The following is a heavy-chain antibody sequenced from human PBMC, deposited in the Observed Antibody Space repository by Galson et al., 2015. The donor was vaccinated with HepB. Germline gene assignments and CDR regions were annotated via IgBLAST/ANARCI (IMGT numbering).Heavy chain of an antibody. CDR1: GFTFSYYT. CDR3: ARSLDDYDILTGYSPNYFDY. V-gene: IGHV3-30*04. D-gene: IGHD3-9*01. CDR2: ISYDGNDK. J-gene: IGHJ4*02. Sequence: SLRLSCAASGFTFSYYTIHWVRQAPGKGLEWVAVISYDGNDKYYADSVKGRFTISRDNSKNTLYLQMNSLRGEDTAVYYCARSLDDYDILTGYSPNYFDYWGQGTLVTVSS.